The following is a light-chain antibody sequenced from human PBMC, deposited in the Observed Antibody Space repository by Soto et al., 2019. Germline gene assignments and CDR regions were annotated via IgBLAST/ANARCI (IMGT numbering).Light chain of an antibody. J-gene: IGLJ3*02. V-gene: IGLV2-14*01. CDR3: SSYTSSSTRV. CDR1: SSDVGGYNY. Sequence: QSALTQPASVSGSPGQSITISCTGTSSDVGGYNYVSWYQQHPGKAPKLMIYEVSNRPSGVSNRFSGSKSGNTASLTISGPQAEDEADYYCSSYTSSSTRVFGGGTKLTFL. CDR2: EVS.